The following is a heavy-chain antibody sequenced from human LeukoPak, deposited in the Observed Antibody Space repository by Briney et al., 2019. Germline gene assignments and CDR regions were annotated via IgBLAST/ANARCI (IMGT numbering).Heavy chain of an antibody. V-gene: IGHV4-34*01. CDR2: INHSGST. CDR1: GGSFSGYY. Sequence: SETLSLTCAVYGGSFSGYYWSWIRQPPGKGLEWIGEINHSGSTNYNPSLKSRVTISVDTSKNQFSLKLSSVTAADTAVYYFARPRTMVRGAAFDDWGQGTLVTVSS. J-gene: IGHJ4*02. CDR3: ARPRTMVRGAAFDD. D-gene: IGHD3-10*01.